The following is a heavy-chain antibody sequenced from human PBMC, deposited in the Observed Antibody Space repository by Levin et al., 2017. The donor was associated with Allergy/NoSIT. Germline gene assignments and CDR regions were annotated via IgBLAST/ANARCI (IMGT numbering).Heavy chain of an antibody. J-gene: IGHJ4*02. Sequence: GGSLRLSCAASGFTFSSSPMSWVRQAPGKGLEWVSVISGSGGTTYYADPVKGRFTISRDNSKNTLYLQMNSLRAEDTAIYYCAKEYTGTYHYDYWGQGTLVTVSS. CDR3: AKEYTGTYHYDY. CDR2: ISGSGGTT. CDR1: GFTFSSSP. D-gene: IGHD1-26*01. V-gene: IGHV3-23*01.